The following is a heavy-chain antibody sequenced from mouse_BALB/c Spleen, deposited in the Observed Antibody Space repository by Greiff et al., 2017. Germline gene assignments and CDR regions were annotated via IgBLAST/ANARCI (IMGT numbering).Heavy chain of an antibody. V-gene: IGHV1-14*01. CDR2: INPYNDGT. CDR1: GYTFTSYV. J-gene: IGHJ2*01. Sequence: EVKLQESGPELVKPGASVKMSCKASGYTFTSYVMHWVKQKPGQGLEWIGYINPYNDGTKYNEKFKGKATLTSDKSSSTAYMELSSLTSEDSAVYYCAREGTYYRYPYFDYWGQGTTLTVSS. D-gene: IGHD2-14*01. CDR3: AREGTYYRYPYFDY.